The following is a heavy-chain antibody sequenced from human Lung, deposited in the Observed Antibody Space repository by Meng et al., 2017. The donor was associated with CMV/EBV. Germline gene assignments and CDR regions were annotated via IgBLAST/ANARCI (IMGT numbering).Heavy chain of an antibody. V-gene: IGHV2-70D*14. Sequence: SGPXLVXPTQTLTLTCTFSGFSLSTSGMRVSWIRQSPGKALEWLARIDWDDDKFYSTSLKTRLTISKDTSKNQVVLTMTNMAPVDTATYYCARDAAGYSIFDPXGQGXLVTVSS. CDR2: IDWDDDK. CDR3: ARDAAGYSIFDP. CDR1: GFSLSTSGMR. J-gene: IGHJ5*02. D-gene: IGHD6-13*01.